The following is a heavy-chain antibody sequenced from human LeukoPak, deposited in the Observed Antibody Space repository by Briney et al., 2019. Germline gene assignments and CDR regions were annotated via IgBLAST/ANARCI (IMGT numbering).Heavy chain of an antibody. CDR1: GFTFSDYI. J-gene: IGHJ3*01. CDR2: IRRGANSYTT. CDR3: SRDGGEGGNSAFDV. Sequence: GGSLRLSCAASGFTFSDYILDWVRQAPGKGLEWVGRIRRGANSYTTEYAASVKGRFTISRDDSKNSLYLHMNSLKTEDTAVYHCSRDGGEGGNSAFDVWGQGTMVTVSS. D-gene: IGHD3-16*01. V-gene: IGHV3-72*01.